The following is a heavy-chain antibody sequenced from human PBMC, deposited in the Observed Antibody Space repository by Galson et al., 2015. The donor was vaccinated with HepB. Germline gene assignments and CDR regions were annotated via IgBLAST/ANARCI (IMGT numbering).Heavy chain of an antibody. CDR3: GKDGVGGFFDY. CDR1: GFTFSRSA. D-gene: IGHD3-10*01. CDR2: ISGSGGRT. V-gene: IGHV3-23*01. J-gene: IGHJ4*02. Sequence: SLRLSCAASGFTFSRSAMGWVRQAPRKGLEWVSVISGSGGRTYYADSVTGRFTISRDNSKNTLFLQMNSLRVEDTAVYYCGKDGVGGFFDYWGQGILVTVSS.